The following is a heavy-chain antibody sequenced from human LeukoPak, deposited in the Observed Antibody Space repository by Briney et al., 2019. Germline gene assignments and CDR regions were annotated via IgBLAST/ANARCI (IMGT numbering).Heavy chain of an antibody. D-gene: IGHD3-9*01. J-gene: IGHJ4*02. V-gene: IGHV3-23*01. CDR1: GFSFGNYA. CDR3: AKEIAPSGFDGFDY. Sequence: GGSLRLSCAASGFSFGNYAMSWVRQAPGKGLEWVSAITSSGGHTYSVDSVKGRFTISRDNSKNTLHLQMNSLRAEDTAVYYCAKEIAPSGFDGFDYWGQGTLVTVSS. CDR2: ITSSGGHT.